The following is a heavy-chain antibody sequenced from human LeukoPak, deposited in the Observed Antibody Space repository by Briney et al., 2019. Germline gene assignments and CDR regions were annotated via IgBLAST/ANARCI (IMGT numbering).Heavy chain of an antibody. J-gene: IGHJ4*02. D-gene: IGHD2-2*02. CDR1: GYSISSGYY. CDR2: IYHSGST. V-gene: IGHV4-38-2*02. CDR3: TIYQLLYDY. Sequence: SETLSLTCTVSGYSISSGYYWGWIRQPPGKGLEWIGSIYHSGSTYYNPSLKSRVTISVDTSKNQFSLKLSSVTAADTAAYYCTIYQLLYDYWGQGTLVTVSS.